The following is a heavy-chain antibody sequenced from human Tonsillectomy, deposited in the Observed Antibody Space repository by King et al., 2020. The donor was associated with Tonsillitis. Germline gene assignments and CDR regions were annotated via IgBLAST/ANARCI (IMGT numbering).Heavy chain of an antibody. CDR3: AKDNDFNY. CDR2: ISYDGSDK. V-gene: IGHV3-30*18. D-gene: IGHD3-3*01. CDR1: GFTFSSYG. Sequence: VQLVESGGGVVQPGRSLRLSCAASGFTFSSYGMHWVRQAPGKGLECVAVISYDGSDKYYADSLKGRFTISRDNSKNTLYLQMNSLRAEDTAVYYCAKDNDFNYWGQGTLVTVSS. J-gene: IGHJ4*02.